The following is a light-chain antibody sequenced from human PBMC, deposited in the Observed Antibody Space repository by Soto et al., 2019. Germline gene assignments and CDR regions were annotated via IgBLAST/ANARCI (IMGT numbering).Light chain of an antibody. Sequence: EIVLTQSPGTLSLSPGERATLSCRASQSVSSSYLAWYQQKPGQAPRLLIYGASSRATGIPDRFSGSGSGTDFTLTISRLEPEDFAVYYCQQYGSPLTFGGGTKLAI. CDR3: QQYGSPLT. V-gene: IGKV3-20*01. CDR2: GAS. J-gene: IGKJ4*01. CDR1: QSVSSSY.